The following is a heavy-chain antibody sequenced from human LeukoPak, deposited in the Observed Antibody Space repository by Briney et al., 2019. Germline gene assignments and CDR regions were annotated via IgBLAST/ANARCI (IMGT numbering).Heavy chain of an antibody. J-gene: IGHJ4*02. CDR3: ARVRARGYGDYALDY. Sequence: GGSLRLSCAASGFTFSSYSMNWVRQAPGKGLEWVSSISSSSSYIYYADSVKGRFTISRDNAKNSLYLQMNSLRAEDTDVYYCARVRARGYGDYALDYWGQGTLVTVSS. CDR2: ISSSSSYI. CDR1: GFTFSSYS. D-gene: IGHD4-17*01. V-gene: IGHV3-21*01.